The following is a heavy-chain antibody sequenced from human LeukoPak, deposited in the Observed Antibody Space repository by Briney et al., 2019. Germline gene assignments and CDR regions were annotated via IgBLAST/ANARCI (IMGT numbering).Heavy chain of an antibody. CDR2: IIPIFGTA. CDR3: ARGGCSSTSCYPGDYYYYMDV. J-gene: IGHJ6*03. CDR1: GGTFSSYA. D-gene: IGHD2-2*01. V-gene: IGHV1-69*06. Sequence: ASVKVTCKASGGTFSSYAISWVRQAPGQGLEWMGGIIPIFGTANYAQKFQGRVTITADKSTSTAYMELSSLRSEDTAVYYCARGGCSSTSCYPGDYYYYMDVWGKGTTVTVSS.